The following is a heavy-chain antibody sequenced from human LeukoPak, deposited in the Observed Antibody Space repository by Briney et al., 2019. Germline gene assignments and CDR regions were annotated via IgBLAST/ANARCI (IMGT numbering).Heavy chain of an antibody. V-gene: IGHV3-23*01. D-gene: IGHD6-13*01. CDR1: GFTFSSYA. CDR3: AKDTPRNSSSWYFSLPANYYYGMDV. CDR2: ISGSGGST. J-gene: IGHJ6*02. Sequence: GGSLRLSCAASGFTFSSYAMSWVRQAPGKGLEWVSAISGSGGSTYYADSVKGRFTISRDNSKNTLYLQMNSLRAEDTAVYYCAKDTPRNSSSWYFSLPANYYYGMDVWGQGTTVTVSS.